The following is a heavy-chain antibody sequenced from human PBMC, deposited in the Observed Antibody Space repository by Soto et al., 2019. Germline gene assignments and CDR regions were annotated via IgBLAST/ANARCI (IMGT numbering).Heavy chain of an antibody. CDR3: ARTRSFGRAFDI. J-gene: IGHJ3*02. CDR1: GFTFSSYG. Sequence: GGSLRLSCAASGFTFSSYGMHWVRQATGKGLEWVSAIGTAGDTYYPGSVKGRFTISRENAKNSLYLQLNSLRAGDTAVYYCARTRSFGRAFDIWGQGTMVTVSS. V-gene: IGHV3-13*01. CDR2: IGTAGDT. D-gene: IGHD3-10*01.